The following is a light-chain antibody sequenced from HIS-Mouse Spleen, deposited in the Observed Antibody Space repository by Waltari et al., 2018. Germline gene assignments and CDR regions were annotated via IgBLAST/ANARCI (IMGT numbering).Light chain of an antibody. Sequence: AIWMTQSPSLLSASTGDRVTISCRVSQGINNYLAWYQQKPGQAPELLIYAASTLQSGVPSRFSGSGSGTDFTLTISCLQSEDFATYYCQQYYSFPYTFGQGTKLEIK. CDR3: QQYYSFPYT. J-gene: IGKJ2*01. CDR1: QGINNY. V-gene: IGKV1D-8*02. CDR2: AAS.